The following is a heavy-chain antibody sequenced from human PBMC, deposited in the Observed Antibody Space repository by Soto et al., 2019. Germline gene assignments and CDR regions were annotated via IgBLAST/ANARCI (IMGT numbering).Heavy chain of an antibody. Sequence: QVQLVQSGAEEKTPGASVKVSCKASGYTFTDYAIHWVRQAPGQRLEWMGWINAGNGNTKSSQKFQGRVTITRDTSASTAYMELSSLRCEDTAVYYCARSAVSPFGGLIGPFDYWGQGNLVTVSS. CDR2: INAGNGNT. CDR3: ARSAVSPFGGLIGPFDY. D-gene: IGHD3-16*02. J-gene: IGHJ4*02. V-gene: IGHV1-3*05. CDR1: GYTFTDYA.